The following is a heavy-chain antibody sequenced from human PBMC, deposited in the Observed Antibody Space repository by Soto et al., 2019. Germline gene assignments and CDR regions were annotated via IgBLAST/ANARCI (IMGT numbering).Heavy chain of an antibody. Sequence: EVQLVESGGGLVQPGGSLRLSCEASGFTLSSYSMNWARQAPGQGLEWVSYISSSSSTIYYADSVKGRFTISRDNAKKSLYLEMNILRDEDTAVYDCARDNPRSSGWDVWGQGTTVTVSS. CDR1: GFTLSSYS. CDR3: ARDNPRSSGWDV. V-gene: IGHV3-48*02. J-gene: IGHJ6*02. CDR2: ISSSSSTI.